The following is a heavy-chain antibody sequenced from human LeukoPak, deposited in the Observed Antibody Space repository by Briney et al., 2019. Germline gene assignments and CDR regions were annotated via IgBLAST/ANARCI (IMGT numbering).Heavy chain of an antibody. Sequence: GGSLRLSCAASGFTFSSYGMQWVRRAPGKGLEWVAVIWYDGSNKYYADSVKGRFTISRDNSKNTLHLQMNSLRAEDTAVYYCARADCGGDCYVDYWGQGTLVTVSS. CDR2: IWYDGSNK. V-gene: IGHV3-33*01. D-gene: IGHD2-21*02. J-gene: IGHJ4*02. CDR3: ARADCGGDCYVDY. CDR1: GFTFSSYG.